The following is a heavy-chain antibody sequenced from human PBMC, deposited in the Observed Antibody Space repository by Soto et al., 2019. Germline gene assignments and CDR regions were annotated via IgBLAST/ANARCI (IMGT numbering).Heavy chain of an antibody. V-gene: IGHV1-18*04. Sequence: ASVKVSCKXSGYTFTSYGISWVRQAPGQGLEWMGWISAYNGNTNYAQKLQGRVTMTTDTSTSTAYMELRSLRSDDTAVYYCARDSGIAAAGTTDNWFDPWGQGTLVTVSS. D-gene: IGHD6-13*01. CDR1: GYTFTSYG. CDR2: ISAYNGNT. J-gene: IGHJ5*02. CDR3: ARDSGIAAAGTTDNWFDP.